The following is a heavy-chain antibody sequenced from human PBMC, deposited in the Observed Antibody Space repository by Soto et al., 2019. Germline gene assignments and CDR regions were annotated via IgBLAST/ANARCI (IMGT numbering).Heavy chain of an antibody. J-gene: IGHJ4*02. D-gene: IGHD6-19*01. CDR2: ISGSGGST. CDR3: AKERSGWRYFEN. V-gene: IGHV3-23*01. Sequence: EVQLLESGGGLEQPGGSLRLSCAASGFTFSSNAMSWVRQAPGKGLQWVSSISGSGGSTYYADSVKGRFTISRDNSKNTLYLQLNSLRAEDTAVYYCAKERSGWRYFENWGQGTLVTVSS. CDR1: GFTFSSNA.